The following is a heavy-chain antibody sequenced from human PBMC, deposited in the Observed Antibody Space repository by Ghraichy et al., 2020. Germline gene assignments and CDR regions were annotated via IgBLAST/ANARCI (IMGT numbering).Heavy chain of an antibody. V-gene: IGHV3-23*01. Sequence: LSLTCAASGFTFSNYGMSWVRQAPGKGLEWVSAISGSGGSTYFADSVNGRFTISRDNSKNTLHLQMNSLRAEDTAVYYCAKDRGMKAGFDYWGQGTLVTVSS. CDR1: GFTFSNYG. D-gene: IGHD3-10*01. CDR3: AKDRGMKAGFDY. J-gene: IGHJ4*02. CDR2: ISGSGGST.